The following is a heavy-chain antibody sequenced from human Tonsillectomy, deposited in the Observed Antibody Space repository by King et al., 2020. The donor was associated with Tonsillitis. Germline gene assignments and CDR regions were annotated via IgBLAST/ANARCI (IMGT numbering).Heavy chain of an antibody. D-gene: IGHD3-3*01. CDR2: ISGSGDRT. J-gene: IGHJ4*02. V-gene: IGHV3-23*04. CDR1: GFTFNNYA. Sequence: DVQLVESGGNLVQPGGSLRLSCAASGFTFNNYAMSWVRQAPGKGLEWVSAISGSGDRTYYADPVKGRFTISRDNSKNTLYVQLSSLRAEDTAVYYCAKALKVGQQLEVGLDYWGQGAVVTVSS. CDR3: AKALKVGQQLEVGLDY.